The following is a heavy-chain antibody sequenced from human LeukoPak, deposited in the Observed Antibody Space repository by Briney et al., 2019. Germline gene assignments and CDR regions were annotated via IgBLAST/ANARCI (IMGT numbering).Heavy chain of an antibody. CDR2: IKHDGSEQ. V-gene: IGHV3-7*01. CDR1: GFTFSSYG. J-gene: IGHJ5*02. CDR3: TRGLGEHGGVSDR. Sequence: GGSLRLSCAASGFTFSSYGMSWVRQAPGKGLEWVANIKHDGSEQIYVDSVKGRFTISRDNAKDSVYLQMNSLRAEDTAVYYCTRGLGEHGGVSDRWGQGTLVIVS. D-gene: IGHD3-16*01.